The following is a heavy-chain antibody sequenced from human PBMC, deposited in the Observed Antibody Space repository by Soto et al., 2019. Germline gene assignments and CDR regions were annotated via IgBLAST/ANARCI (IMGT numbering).Heavy chain of an antibody. V-gene: IGHV4-34*01. CDR1: GGSFSGYY. Sequence: SETLSLTXAVYGGSFSGYYWSWIRQPPGKGLEWIGELNPSGSTNYHPSLNSRVTISSDTSKNQLSLRLNSVTAADTALYYCARGREQWLVDAFDIWGQGTMVTVSS. D-gene: IGHD6-19*01. CDR2: LNPSGST. J-gene: IGHJ3*02. CDR3: ARGREQWLVDAFDI.